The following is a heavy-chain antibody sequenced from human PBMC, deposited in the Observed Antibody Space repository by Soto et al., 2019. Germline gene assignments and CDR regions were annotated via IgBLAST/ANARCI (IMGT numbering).Heavy chain of an antibody. CDR2: ISYDGSSK. D-gene: IGHD6-13*01. Sequence: QVQLVESGGGVVQPGRSLRVSCAASGFTFSSYGMHWVRQAPGKGLEWVAVISYDGSSKFYADFAKGRFTISRDNSKNTLNLQVNSLTAEDTAVYYCIRGGIAAIAYYFDSWGQGTLVTVSS. V-gene: IGHV3-30*03. CDR3: IRGGIAAIAYYFDS. J-gene: IGHJ4*02. CDR1: GFTFSSYG.